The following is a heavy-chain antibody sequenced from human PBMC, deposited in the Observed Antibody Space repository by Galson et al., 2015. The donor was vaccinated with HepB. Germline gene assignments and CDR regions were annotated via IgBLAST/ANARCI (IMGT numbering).Heavy chain of an antibody. CDR2: ISYDGRNK. D-gene: IGHD3-22*01. CDR1: GFTFSNYA. V-gene: IGHV3-30*04. J-gene: IGHJ4*02. Sequence: SLRLSCAASGFTFSNYAMHWVRQAPGKGLEWVAVISYDGRNKYYADSVKGRFTISRDDSKNTLYLQMNSMRAEDTAVYYCARGRGYNYAEPPGDSWGQGTLVTVSS. CDR3: ARGRGYNYAEPPGDS.